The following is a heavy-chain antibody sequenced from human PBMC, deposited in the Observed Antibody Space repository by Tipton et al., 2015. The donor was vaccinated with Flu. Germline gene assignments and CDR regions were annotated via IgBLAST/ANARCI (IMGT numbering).Heavy chain of an antibody. CDR3: ARRTKGTMVRGVIVNWFDP. CDR2: INYSGST. J-gene: IGHJ5*02. D-gene: IGHD3-10*01. Sequence: TLSLTCAVYGGSFSGYYWSWIRQPPGKGLEWIGEINYSGSTNYNPSLKSRVTISVDTSKNQFSLKLSSVTAADTAVYYCARRTKGTMVRGVIVNWFDPWGQGTLVTVSS. V-gene: IGHV4-34*01. CDR1: GGSFSGYY.